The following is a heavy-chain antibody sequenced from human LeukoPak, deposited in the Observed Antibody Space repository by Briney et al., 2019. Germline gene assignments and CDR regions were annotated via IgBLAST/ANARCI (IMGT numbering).Heavy chain of an antibody. CDR2: IYYSGST. CDR3: ARDRTAAGTKTAGWFDP. Sequence: SETLSLTCTVSGGSISSYYWSWIRQPPGKGLEWIGYIYYSGSTNYNPSLKSRVTISVDTSKNQFSLKLSSVTAADTAVYYCARDRTAAGTKTAGWFDPWGQGTLVTVSS. V-gene: IGHV4-59*01. D-gene: IGHD6-13*01. J-gene: IGHJ5*02. CDR1: GGSISSYY.